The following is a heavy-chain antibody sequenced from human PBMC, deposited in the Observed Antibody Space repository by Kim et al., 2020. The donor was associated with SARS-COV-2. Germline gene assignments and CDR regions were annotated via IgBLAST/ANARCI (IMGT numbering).Heavy chain of an antibody. D-gene: IGHD3-3*01. CDR3: AKDLYPIFGVAFDI. CDR1: GFTFDDYA. J-gene: IGHJ3*02. Sequence: GGSLRLSCAASGFTFDDYAMHWVRQAPGKGLEWVSGISWNSGSIGYADSVKGRFTISRDNAKNSLYLQMNSLITEDTALYYCAKDLYPIFGVAFDIWGQGTLAALSS. CDR2: ISWNSGSI. V-gene: IGHV3-9*01.